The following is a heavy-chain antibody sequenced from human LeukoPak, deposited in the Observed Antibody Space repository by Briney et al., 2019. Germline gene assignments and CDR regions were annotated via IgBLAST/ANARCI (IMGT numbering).Heavy chain of an antibody. V-gene: IGHV3-48*03. D-gene: IGHD3-10*02. Sequence: PGGSLRLSCAASGFTFSDYEINWVRQAPGKGLEWVSCISTSGSTTYYADSVKGRFTISRDNAKNSLFLQMNTLTAEDTAVYYCARGALHVCDYWGQGTPVTVSS. CDR2: ISTSGSTT. J-gene: IGHJ4*02. CDR1: GFTFSDYE. CDR3: ARGALHVCDY.